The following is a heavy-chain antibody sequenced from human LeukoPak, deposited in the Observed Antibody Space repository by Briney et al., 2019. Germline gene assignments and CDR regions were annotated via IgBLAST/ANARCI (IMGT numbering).Heavy chain of an antibody. CDR3: GRGARVWTTGTTSWWFDP. J-gene: IGHJ5*02. D-gene: IGHD1-1*01. CDR2: ISSSSSYI. CDR1: GFTFSSYS. V-gene: IGHV3-21*01. Sequence: GGSLRLSCAASGFTFSSYSMNWVRQAPGKGLEWVSSISSSSSYIYYADSVKGRFTISRDNAKNSLYLQMNSLRAEDTAVYYCGRGARVWTTGTTSWWFDPWGQGTLVTVSA.